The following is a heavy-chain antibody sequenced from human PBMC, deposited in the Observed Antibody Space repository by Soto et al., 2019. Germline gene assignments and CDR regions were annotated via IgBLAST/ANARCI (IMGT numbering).Heavy chain of an antibody. Sequence: QVQLVQSGAEVKRPGASVKVSCKASGYTFTSYGISWVRQAPGQGLEWMGWINSNNGNTDYAQMLQGRLTMTTDTSTTTVYMELRSLRSDDTAVYFFARDTPSLQTTGGIDYWGQGTLVTVSS. J-gene: IGHJ4*02. D-gene: IGHD7-27*01. V-gene: IGHV1-18*01. CDR1: GYTFTSYG. CDR2: INSNNGNT. CDR3: ARDTPSLQTTGGIDY.